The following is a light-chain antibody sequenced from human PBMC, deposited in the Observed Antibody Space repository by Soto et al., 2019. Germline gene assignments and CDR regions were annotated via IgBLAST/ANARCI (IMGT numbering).Light chain of an antibody. CDR3: QQYISTPIT. CDR2: WAS. J-gene: IGKJ5*01. Sequence: DIVMTQSPDSLAVSLGETATINCKSSQSLLYSSNNRNYLVWYQHKPGQPPKLLIYWASTRELGVPDRFSGSGSGTDFTLTISRLQAEDVAVYYCQQYISTPITFGQGTRVEI. CDR1: QSLLYSSNNRNY. V-gene: IGKV4-1*01.